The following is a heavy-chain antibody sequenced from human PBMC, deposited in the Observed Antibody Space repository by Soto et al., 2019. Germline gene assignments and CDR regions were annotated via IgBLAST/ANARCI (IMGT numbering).Heavy chain of an antibody. D-gene: IGHD5-12*01. J-gene: IGHJ3*02. CDR1: GYTLTNFY. CDR2: ISAYNGNT. V-gene: IGHV1-18*04. CDR3: ARNSGYDSGPFDI. Sequence: ASVKVSCKASGYTLTNFYIHWVRQAPGQGLEWMGWISAYNGNTNYAQKLQGRVTMTTDTSTSTAYMELRSLRSDDTAVYYCARNSGYDSGPFDIWGQGTMVTVSS.